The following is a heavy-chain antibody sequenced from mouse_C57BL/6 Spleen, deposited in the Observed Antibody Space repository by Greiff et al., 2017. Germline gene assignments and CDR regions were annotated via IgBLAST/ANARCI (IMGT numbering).Heavy chain of an antibody. Sequence: VQLQESGPGLVQPSQSLSITCTVSGFSLTSYGVHWVRQSPGKGLEWLGVIWSGGSTDYNAAFISRLSISKDNSKSQVFFKMNSLQADDTAIYYCASHYDGYSYAMDYWGQGTSVTVSS. D-gene: IGHD2-3*01. V-gene: IGHV2-2*01. CDR2: IWSGGST. CDR3: ASHYDGYSYAMDY. CDR1: GFSLTSYG. J-gene: IGHJ4*01.